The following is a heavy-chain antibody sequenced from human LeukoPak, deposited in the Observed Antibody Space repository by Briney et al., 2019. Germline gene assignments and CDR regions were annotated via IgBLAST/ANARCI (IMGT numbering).Heavy chain of an antibody. Sequence: SETLSLTCTASGGSISSYYWSWIRQPPGKGLEWIGYIYYSGSTNYNPSLKSRVTISVDTSKNQFSLKLSSVTAADTAVYYCASTQYYYGSGGYYNWFDPWGQGTLVTVSS. J-gene: IGHJ5*02. V-gene: IGHV4-59*01. CDR2: IYYSGST. CDR3: ASTQYYYGSGGYYNWFDP. D-gene: IGHD3-10*01. CDR1: GGSISSYY.